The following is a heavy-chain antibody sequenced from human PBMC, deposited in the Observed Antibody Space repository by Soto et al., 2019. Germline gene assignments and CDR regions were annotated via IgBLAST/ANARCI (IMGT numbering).Heavy chain of an antibody. CDR2: INHSGST. V-gene: IGHV4-34*01. CDR3: ARGWWHAVDY. J-gene: IGHJ4*02. D-gene: IGHD2-8*02. CDR1: GGSFSGYY. Sequence: QVQLQQWGAGLLKPSETLSLTCAVYGGSFSGYYWSWIRQPPGKGLEWIGEINHSGSTNYNPSLKSRVTISVDTSKNQFSLKLSSVTAAGTAVYYCARGWWHAVDYWGQGTLVTVSS.